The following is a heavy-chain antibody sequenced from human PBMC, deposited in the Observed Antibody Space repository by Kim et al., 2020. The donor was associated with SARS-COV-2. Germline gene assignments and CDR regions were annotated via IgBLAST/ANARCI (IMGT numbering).Heavy chain of an antibody. CDR3: ATYCSGGSCYFGRLPWENWFVP. D-gene: IGHD2-15*01. Sequence: ASVKVSCKVSGYTLTELSMHWVRQAPGKGLEWMGGFDPEDGETIYAQKFQGRVTMTEDTSTDTAYMELSSLRSEDTAVYYCATYCSGGSCYFGRLPWENWFVPWGQGTLVTVSS. CDR2: FDPEDGET. CDR1: GYTLTELS. V-gene: IGHV1-24*01. J-gene: IGHJ5*02.